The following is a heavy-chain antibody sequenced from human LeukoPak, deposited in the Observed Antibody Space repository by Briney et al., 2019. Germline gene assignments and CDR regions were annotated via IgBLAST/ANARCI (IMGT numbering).Heavy chain of an antibody. V-gene: IGHV4-59*01. Sequence: SETLSLTCTVSGGSISSYYWSWIRQPPGKGLEWIGYIYYSGSTNYKPSLKSRVTISVDTSKNQFSLKLNSVTAADTAVYYCARGGYYGSGNDFRFDPWGQGTLVIVSS. J-gene: IGHJ5*02. CDR3: ARGGYYGSGNDFRFDP. CDR2: IYYSGST. CDR1: GGSISSYY. D-gene: IGHD3-10*01.